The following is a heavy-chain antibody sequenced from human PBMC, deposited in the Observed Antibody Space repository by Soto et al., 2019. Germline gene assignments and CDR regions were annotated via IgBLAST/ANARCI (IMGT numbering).Heavy chain of an antibody. CDR1: GYSFTSYW. V-gene: IGHV5-10-1*01. J-gene: IGHJ6*02. Sequence: GESLKISCKGSGYSFTSYWISSVRQMPGKGLEWMGRIDPSDSYTNYSPSFQGHVTISADKSISTAYLQWSSLKASDTAMYYCARTSMQSRGYSYGHGGMDVWGQGTTVTVSS. D-gene: IGHD5-18*01. CDR3: ARTSMQSRGYSYGHGGMDV. CDR2: IDPSDSYT.